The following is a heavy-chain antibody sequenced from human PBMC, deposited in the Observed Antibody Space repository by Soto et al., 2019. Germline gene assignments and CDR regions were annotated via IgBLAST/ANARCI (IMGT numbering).Heavy chain of an antibody. J-gene: IGHJ3*02. D-gene: IGHD2-2*01. V-gene: IGHV4-31*03. CDR2: IYYSGST. CDR3: ARVPPDIVVVPAALPDAFDI. Sequence: SETLSLTCTVSGGSISSGGYYWSWIRQHPGKGLEWIGYIYYSGSTYYNPSLKSRVTISVDTSKNQFSLKLSSVTAADTAVYYCARVPPDIVVVPAALPDAFDIWGQGTMVTVSS. CDR1: GGSISSGGYY.